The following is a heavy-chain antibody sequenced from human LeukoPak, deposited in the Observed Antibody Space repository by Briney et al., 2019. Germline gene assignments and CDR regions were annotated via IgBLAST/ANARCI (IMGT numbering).Heavy chain of an antibody. CDR3: ATDYYDSSGAYTLDY. V-gene: IGHV3-23*01. CDR2: ISGSGDIA. Sequence: GGSLRLSCAASGFTFRTYAMSWVRQAPGKGLEWDSFISGSGDIAHYADSVKGRFTISRDNFKNTLYLQMNYLRAEDTAVYYCATDYYDSSGAYTLDYWGQGTLVTVSS. D-gene: IGHD3-22*01. J-gene: IGHJ4*02. CDR1: GFTFRTYA.